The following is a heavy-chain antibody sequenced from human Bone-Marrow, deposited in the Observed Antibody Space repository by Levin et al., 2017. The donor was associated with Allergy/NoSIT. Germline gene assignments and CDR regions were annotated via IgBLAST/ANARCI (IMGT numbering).Heavy chain of an antibody. Sequence: SQTLSLTCTVSGGSMDSYYWSWVRQTPGKGLEWIGYIYYKGSTNYNPSLKGRVTMSVDMSKAQFSLKLTSMTAADTAVYYCARGGGTSGWYGWYFDLWGRGTLVTVSS. D-gene: IGHD6-19*01. CDR3: ARGGGTSGWYGWYFDL. CDR2: IYYKGST. J-gene: IGHJ2*01. V-gene: IGHV4-59*12. CDR1: GGSMDSYY.